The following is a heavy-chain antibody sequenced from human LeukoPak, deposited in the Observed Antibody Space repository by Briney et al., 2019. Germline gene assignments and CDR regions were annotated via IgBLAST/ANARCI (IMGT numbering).Heavy chain of an antibody. Sequence: GGSLRLSCEASGFTFNSHAMSWVRQSPGKGLEWVSAISDSGARTYYADSVRGRFTISRDNFKNILYLHLNSPRAEDTAVYYCAKDNGIVAPSIPLDYWGQGTLVTVSS. J-gene: IGHJ4*02. CDR2: ISDSGART. D-gene: IGHD5-12*01. CDR3: AKDNGIVAPSIPLDY. V-gene: IGHV3-23*01. CDR1: GFTFNSHA.